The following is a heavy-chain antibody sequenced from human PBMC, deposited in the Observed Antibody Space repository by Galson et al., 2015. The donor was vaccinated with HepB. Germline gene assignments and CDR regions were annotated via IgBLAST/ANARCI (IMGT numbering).Heavy chain of an antibody. J-gene: IGHJ3*02. D-gene: IGHD1-26*01. CDR1: GFTVSSNY. CDR2: IYSGDRT. CDR3: ARGNSGTYFSAFDI. V-gene: IGHV3-53*01. Sequence: SLRLSCAASGFTVSSNYMGWVRQAPEKGLEWVSVIYSGDRTYYADSVKGRFTISRDNSKNTLYLQMNSLRAEDTALYYCARGNSGTYFSAFDIWGQGTMVTVSS.